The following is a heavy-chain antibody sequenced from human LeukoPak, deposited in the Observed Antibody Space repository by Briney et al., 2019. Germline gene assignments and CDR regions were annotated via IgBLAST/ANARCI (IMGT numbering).Heavy chain of an antibody. D-gene: IGHD2-15*01. J-gene: IGHJ4*02. Sequence: GGSLSLSCAASGLTFSDYAMSWFRQAPGKGLEWVSRITSGFTPHYADSVKGRFTISRDNSKNTFHLQLNSLRAEDTAVYYCAKDYSDSRVADVFFEYWGQGTLVTVSS. CDR3: AKDYSDSRVADVFFEY. V-gene: IGHV3-23*01. CDR2: ITSGFTP. CDR1: GLTFSDYA.